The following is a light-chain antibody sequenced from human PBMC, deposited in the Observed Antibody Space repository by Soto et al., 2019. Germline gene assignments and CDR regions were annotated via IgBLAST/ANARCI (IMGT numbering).Light chain of an antibody. Sequence: DNPMTPSPSPLSASLGDKDTLTCRASQSISSWLAWYQQKPGKAPKLLIYDASSLEGGVPSRFSGSGSGTEFTLTISSLQPDDFATYYCQQYNSFWTFGQGTKVDIK. CDR2: DAS. J-gene: IGKJ1*01. CDR1: QSISSW. CDR3: QQYNSFWT. V-gene: IGKV1-5*01.